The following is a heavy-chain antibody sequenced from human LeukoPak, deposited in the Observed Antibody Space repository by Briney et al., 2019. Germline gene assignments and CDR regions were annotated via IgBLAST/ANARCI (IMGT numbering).Heavy chain of an antibody. J-gene: IGHJ5*02. CDR2: IYPGDSDT. Sequence: GESLKISCKGSGYSFTSYRIGWVRQMPGKGLEWMGIIYPGDSDTRYSPSFQGQVTISADKSISTAYLQWSSLKASDTAMYYCARGGGSYYDFWSGYQAWFDPWGQGTLVTVSS. V-gene: IGHV5-51*01. CDR1: GYSFTSYR. D-gene: IGHD3-3*01. CDR3: ARGGGSYYDFWSGYQAWFDP.